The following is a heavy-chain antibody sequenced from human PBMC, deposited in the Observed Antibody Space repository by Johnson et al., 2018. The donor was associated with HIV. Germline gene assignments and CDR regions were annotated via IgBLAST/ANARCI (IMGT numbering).Heavy chain of an antibody. V-gene: IGHV3-11*04. CDR2: ISSSGNTI. Sequence: QVQLMESGGGLVQPGGSLRLSCAASGFTFSDYYMSWIRQAPGKGLEWISYISSSGNTIYYTDSVKGRFTISRDNAKNSLYLQMNSLRAEYTAVYYCSRGRYSSSWSRGEIDAFDIWGQGTMVTVSS. J-gene: IGHJ3*02. D-gene: IGHD6-13*01. CDR1: GFTFSDYY. CDR3: SRGRYSSSWSRGEIDAFDI.